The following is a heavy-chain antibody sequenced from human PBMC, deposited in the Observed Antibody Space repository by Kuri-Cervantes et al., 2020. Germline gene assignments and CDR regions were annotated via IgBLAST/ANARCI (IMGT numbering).Heavy chain of an antibody. J-gene: IGHJ6*03. CDR3: ARDGAPRGYSGTLMEYYYYYMDV. Sequence: GGSLRLSCAASGFTFNNYAMTWVRQAPGKGLEWVSSISVVIGDLLYADSVKGRFTISRDNSKDTLYLQMNSLRAEDTAVYYCARDGAPRGYSGTLMEYYYYYMDVWGKGTTVTVSS. V-gene: IGHV3-23*01. D-gene: IGHD5-12*01. CDR1: GFTFNNYA. CDR2: ISVVIGDL.